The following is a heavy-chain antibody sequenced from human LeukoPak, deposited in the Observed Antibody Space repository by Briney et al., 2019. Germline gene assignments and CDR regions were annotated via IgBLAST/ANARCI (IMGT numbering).Heavy chain of an antibody. V-gene: IGHV4-34*01. CDR1: GGSFSGYY. J-gene: IGHJ4*02. CDR3: ARGPGWLPQAFDY. D-gene: IGHD3-22*01. CDR2: INHSGST. Sequence: PSGTLSLTCAVYGGSFSGYYWSWIRQPPGKGLEWIGEINHSGSTNYNPSLKSRVTISVDTSKNQFSLKLSSVTAADTAVYYCARGPGWLPQAFDYWGQGTLVTVSS.